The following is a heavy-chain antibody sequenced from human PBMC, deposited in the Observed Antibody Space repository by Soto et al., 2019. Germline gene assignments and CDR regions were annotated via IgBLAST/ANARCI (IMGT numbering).Heavy chain of an antibody. Sequence: EVQLLVSGGGLVQPRGSLRVSCAASGFIFSTHAMNWVRQAPGKGLEWVSSIRGDGIPTYYADSVKGRFTISRDNSKNTLYLQINSLRDDDTAVYYCAKGHWLEGGAFDPWGQGTLVTVSS. CDR1: GFIFSTHA. V-gene: IGHV3-23*01. CDR2: IRGDGIPT. J-gene: IGHJ5*02. D-gene: IGHD6-19*01. CDR3: AKGHWLEGGAFDP.